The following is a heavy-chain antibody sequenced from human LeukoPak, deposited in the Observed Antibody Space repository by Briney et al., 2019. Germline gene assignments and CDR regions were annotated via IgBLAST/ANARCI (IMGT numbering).Heavy chain of an antibody. D-gene: IGHD2-21*01. J-gene: IGHJ4*02. V-gene: IGHV3-15*07. Sequence: GMSLRLSCTASGFTFSSYAMHWVRQAPGKGLEWVGRIKPKTDGETTEYAAPVKDRFSISRDDSKSMMYLQMNSLKTEDTAVYYCITPLPYSAQGGQGTLVTVSS. CDR2: IKPKTDGETT. CDR3: ITPLPYSAQ. CDR1: GFTFSSYA.